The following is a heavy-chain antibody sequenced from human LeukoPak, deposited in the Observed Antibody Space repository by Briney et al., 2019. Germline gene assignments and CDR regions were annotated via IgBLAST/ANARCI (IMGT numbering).Heavy chain of an antibody. CDR2: IYRSGST. CDR1: GGSISDYY. Sequence: SETLSLTCTVSGGSISDYYWSWIRQPAGKGLEWIGRIYRSGSTNYNPSLKSRVTMSVDTSKNQFSLKLSSVTAADTAVYYCARGTQMATNYFDYWGQGTLVTVSS. J-gene: IGHJ4*02. CDR3: ARGTQMATNYFDY. D-gene: IGHD5-24*01. V-gene: IGHV4-4*07.